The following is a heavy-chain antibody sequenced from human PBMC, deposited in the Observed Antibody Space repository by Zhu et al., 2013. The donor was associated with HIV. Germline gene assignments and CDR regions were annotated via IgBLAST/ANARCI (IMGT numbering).Heavy chain of an antibody. Sequence: CKASGGTFSSYAISWVRQAPGQGLEWMGGIIPIFGTANYAQKFQGRVTITADESTSTAYMELSSLRSGDTAVYYCASHYSSSSAFDIWGQGTMVTVSS. CDR3: ASHYSSSSAFDI. CDR1: GGTFSSYA. CDR2: IIPIFGTA. V-gene: IGHV1-69*01. J-gene: IGHJ3*02. D-gene: IGHD6-6*01.